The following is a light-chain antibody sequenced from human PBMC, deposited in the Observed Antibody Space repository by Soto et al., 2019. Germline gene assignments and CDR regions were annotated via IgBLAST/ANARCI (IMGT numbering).Light chain of an antibody. CDR2: GAS. J-gene: IGKJ1*01. Sequence: EIVMTQSPATLSVSPGEKATLSCRASQSVSNNLAWFQQKPGQVPRLLIYGASNRATGVSARFSGSRSGTDYTLTIASLQPEDFATYYCQQLNGSPWTFGQGTKVDIK. V-gene: IGKV3-15*01. CDR3: QQLNGSPWT. CDR1: QSVSNN.